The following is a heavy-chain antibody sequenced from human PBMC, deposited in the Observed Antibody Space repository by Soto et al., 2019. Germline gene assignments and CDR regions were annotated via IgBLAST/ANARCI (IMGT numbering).Heavy chain of an antibody. CDR3: SRVEYYYDSSGYYYYYYYGMDV. Sequence: GGSLRLSCAASGFTFSSYWMSWVRQAPGKGLEWVANIKQDGSEKYYVDSVKGRFTISRDNAKNSLYLQMNSLRAEDTAVYYCSRVEYYYDSSGYYYYYYYGMDVWGQGTTVTVSS. CDR1: GFTFSSYW. J-gene: IGHJ6*02. D-gene: IGHD3-22*01. CDR2: IKQDGSEK. V-gene: IGHV3-7*01.